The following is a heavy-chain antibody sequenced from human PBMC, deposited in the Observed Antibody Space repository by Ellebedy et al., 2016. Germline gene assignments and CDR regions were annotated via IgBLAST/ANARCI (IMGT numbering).Heavy chain of an antibody. CDR1: GLTFNTYP. V-gene: IGHV3-30-3*01. CDR3: ARDRDDILGLSGMDV. CDR2: ISYDGNNY. Sequence: GGSLRLSCAASGLTFNTYPMHWVRQAPGKGLEWVAVISYDGNNYYYADSVKGRFTISRDNSKNTLYLQMNSLRPEDTAVYYCARDRDDILGLSGMDVWGQGTTVTVSS. D-gene: IGHD3-9*01. J-gene: IGHJ6*02.